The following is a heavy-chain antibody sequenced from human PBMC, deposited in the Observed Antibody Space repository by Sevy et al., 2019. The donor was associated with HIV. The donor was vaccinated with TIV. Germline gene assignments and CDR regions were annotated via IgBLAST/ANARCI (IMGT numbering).Heavy chain of an antibody. CDR2: ISWNSRDI. D-gene: IGHD2-21*01. CDR3: AKDINRGCDGVNCYSYYYYFYGLDV. Sequence: GGSLRLSCPASGFPFNDHAMHWVRQVPGKGLEWVSCISWNSRDIGYADSVKGRFTISRDNARHFVYLEMNSLRPEDSAFYYCAKDINRGCDGVNCYSYYYYFYGLDVWGQGTTVTVSS. V-gene: IGHV3-9*01. CDR1: GFPFNDHA. J-gene: IGHJ6*02.